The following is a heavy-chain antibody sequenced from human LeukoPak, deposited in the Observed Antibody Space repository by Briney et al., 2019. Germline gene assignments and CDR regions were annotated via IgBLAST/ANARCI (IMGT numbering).Heavy chain of an antibody. Sequence: SETLSLTCTVSGGSISSYYWSWIRQPPGKGLEWIGYIYYSGSTNYNPSLKSRVTISVDRSKNQFSLKLSSVTAADTAVYYCVGTYYYGSGSLDYWGQGTLVTVSS. V-gene: IGHV4-59*12. CDR3: VGTYYYGSGSLDY. D-gene: IGHD3-10*01. CDR2: IYYSGST. J-gene: IGHJ4*02. CDR1: GGSISSYY.